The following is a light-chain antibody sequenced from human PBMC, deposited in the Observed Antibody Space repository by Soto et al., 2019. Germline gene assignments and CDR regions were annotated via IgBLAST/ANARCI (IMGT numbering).Light chain of an antibody. Sequence: EIVLTQSPAILSLSPGERATLSCGASQSVGTYLDWYQQKLGQAPRLLIYDASNRATGIPARFSGSGSGTDFTLTISSLEPEDFAAYYCQQRVNWLTFGGGTKVDIK. V-gene: IGKV3-11*01. J-gene: IGKJ4*01. CDR1: QSVGTY. CDR3: QQRVNWLT. CDR2: DAS.